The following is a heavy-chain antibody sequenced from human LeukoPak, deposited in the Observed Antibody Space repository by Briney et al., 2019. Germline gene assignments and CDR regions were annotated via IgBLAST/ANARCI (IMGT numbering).Heavy chain of an antibody. V-gene: IGHV4-38-2*02. CDR2: IYHSGST. CDR1: GYSISSGYY. J-gene: IGHJ6*03. CDR3: ARLSPPESLYCYYYYMDV. Sequence: SETLSLTCTVSGYSISSGYYWGWIRQPPGKGLEWIGSIYHSGSTYYNPSLKSRVTISVDTSKNQFSLKLSSVTAADTAVYYCARLSPPESLYCYYYYMDVWGKGTTVTVSS.